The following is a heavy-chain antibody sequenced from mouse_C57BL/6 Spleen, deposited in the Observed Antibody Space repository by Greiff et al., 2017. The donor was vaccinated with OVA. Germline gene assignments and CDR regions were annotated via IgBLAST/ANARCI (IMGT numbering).Heavy chain of an antibody. J-gene: IGHJ1*03. V-gene: IGHV1-72*01. Sequence: QVQLKQPGAELVKPGASVKLSCKASGYTFTSYWMHWVKQRPGRGLEWIGRIDPNSGGTKYNEKFKSKATLTVDKPSSTAYMQLSSLTSEDSAVYYCARNPGSSYWYFDVWGTGTTVTVSS. CDR2: IDPNSGGT. D-gene: IGHD1-1*01. CDR1: GYTFTSYW. CDR3: ARNPGSSYWYFDV.